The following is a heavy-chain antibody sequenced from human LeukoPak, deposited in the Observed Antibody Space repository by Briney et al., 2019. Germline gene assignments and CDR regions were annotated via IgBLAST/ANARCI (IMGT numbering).Heavy chain of an antibody. Sequence: PSETLSLTCTVSGGSISSGSYYWSWIRQPAGKGLEWIGRIYTSGSTNYNPSLKSRVTISVDTSKNQFSLKLSSVTAADTAVYYCARVGTDSINWFDPWGQGTLVTVYS. CDR3: ARVGTDSINWFDP. CDR1: GGSISSGSYY. J-gene: IGHJ5*02. V-gene: IGHV4-61*02. D-gene: IGHD2-8*02. CDR2: IYTSGST.